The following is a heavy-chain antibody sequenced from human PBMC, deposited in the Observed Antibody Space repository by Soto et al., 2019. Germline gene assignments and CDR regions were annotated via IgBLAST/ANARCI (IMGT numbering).Heavy chain of an antibody. Sequence: QVQLVQSGAEVKTPGALVKVSCKASGYTFASYDINWVRQAPGQGLEWMGWMNPNRNNTGYAQKFQGRLTMTRDIALSIAHMELSSLRNEDTAVYYCARSDGYHFNWLDSWGQGTLVTVSA. D-gene: IGHD2-21*01. CDR1: GYTFASYD. CDR2: MNPNRNNT. J-gene: IGHJ5*01. V-gene: IGHV1-8*01. CDR3: ARSDGYHFNWLDS.